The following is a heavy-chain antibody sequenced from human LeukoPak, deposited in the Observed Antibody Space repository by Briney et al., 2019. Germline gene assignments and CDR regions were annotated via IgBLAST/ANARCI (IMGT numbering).Heavy chain of an antibody. CDR3: ARAHDSSGYNWFDP. J-gene: IGHJ5*02. CDR2: IYYSGST. D-gene: IGHD3-22*01. V-gene: IGHV4-59*01. Sequence: PSETLSLTCTVSGGSISSYYWSWIRQPPGKGLEWIGYIYYSGSTNYNPSLKSRVTISVDTSKNQFSLKLSSVAAADTAVYYCARAHDSSGYNWFDPWGQGTLVTVSS. CDR1: GGSISSYY.